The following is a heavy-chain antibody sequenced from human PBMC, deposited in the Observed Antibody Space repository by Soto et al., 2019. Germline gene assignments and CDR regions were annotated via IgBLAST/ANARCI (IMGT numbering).Heavy chain of an antibody. CDR1: ADIFNNYY. J-gene: IGHJ3*02. Sequence: APVKVSFKTAADIFNNYYMHCVRQAPGQGLEWMGVTTHSDGSTNYAQSFQGRVTMTSATSTRTVYVELSSLRSEDTAVYYCAKHCGGDCSNGFDIWGQATKVSVSS. CDR2: TTHSDGST. D-gene: IGHD2-21*02. V-gene: IGHV1-46*02. CDR3: AKHCGGDCSNGFDI.